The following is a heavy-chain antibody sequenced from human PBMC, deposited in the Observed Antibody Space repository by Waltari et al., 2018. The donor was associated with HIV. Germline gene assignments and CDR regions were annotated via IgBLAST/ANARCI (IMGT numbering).Heavy chain of an antibody. J-gene: IGHJ4*02. Sequence: EVQLVESGGGLVQPGGSLRLSGTASGFTFGGYWLTWVRPAPGKVRETVANINKGGSETYYLDAVKCRFTIARDNAKNSLSLQMSRLGGEATAVFYCARDRCYQTFDYWGQGTLVTVSA. CDR1: GFTFGGYW. CDR2: INKGGSET. V-gene: IGHV3-7*01. D-gene: IGHD2-15*01. CDR3: ARDRCYQTFDY.